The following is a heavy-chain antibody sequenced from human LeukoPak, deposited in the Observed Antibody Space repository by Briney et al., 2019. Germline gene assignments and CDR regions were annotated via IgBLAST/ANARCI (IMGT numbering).Heavy chain of an antibody. CDR1: RYTFTGYY. CDR2: INPNSGGT. D-gene: IGHD6-25*01. J-gene: IGHJ3*02. Sequence: ASVKVSCKASRYTFTGYYMHWVRQAPGQGLEWMGWINPNSGGTNYAQKFQGRVTMTRDTSISTAYMELSRLRSDDTAVYYCARSATLRSGAFDIWGQGTMVTVSS. CDR3: ARSATLRSGAFDI. V-gene: IGHV1-2*02.